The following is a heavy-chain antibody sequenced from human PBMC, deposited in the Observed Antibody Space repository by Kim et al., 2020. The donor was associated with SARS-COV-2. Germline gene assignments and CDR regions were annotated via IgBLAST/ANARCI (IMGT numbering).Heavy chain of an antibody. CDR1: GDSFTNYW. CDR3: ARLIAAAGLVPWFDL. Sequence: GESLKISCKGSGDSFTNYWIGWVRQMPGKGLEWMGIIYPGDSDTKYSPSFEGQVTISADTSITTASLQWSSLKASDTAMYYCARLIAAAGLVPWFDLWGQGTLVHVSS. D-gene: IGHD6-13*01. V-gene: IGHV5-51*01. J-gene: IGHJ5*02. CDR2: IYPGDSDT.